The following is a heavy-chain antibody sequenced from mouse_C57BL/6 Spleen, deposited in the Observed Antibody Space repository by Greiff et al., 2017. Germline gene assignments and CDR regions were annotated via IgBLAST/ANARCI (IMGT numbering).Heavy chain of an antibody. CDR1: GYTFTSYW. D-gene: IGHD1-1*01. Sequence: VQLQQPGAELVKPGASVKLSCKASGYTFTSYWMQWVKQRPGQGLEWIGEIDPSDSYTNYNQKFKGKATLTVDTSSSTAYMQLSSLTSEDSAVYYCARITTVVMDYWGQGTSVTVSS. CDR2: IDPSDSYT. CDR3: ARITTVVMDY. J-gene: IGHJ4*01. V-gene: IGHV1-50*01.